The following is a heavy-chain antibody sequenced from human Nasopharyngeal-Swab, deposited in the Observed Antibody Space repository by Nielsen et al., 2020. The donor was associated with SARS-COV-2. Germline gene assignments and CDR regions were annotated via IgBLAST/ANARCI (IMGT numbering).Heavy chain of an antibody. CDR3: AKDRDSGDDSDDYYHYYGMDV. Sequence: GESLKISYAASGFTFRSYAISWVRQAPGKGLEWVSVISGSDYSTYYADSVKGRFTISRDNSKNTVSLQMNSLRVEDTAMYYCAKDRDSGDDSDDYYHYYGMDVWGQGTTVTVSS. V-gene: IGHV3-23*01. D-gene: IGHD5-12*01. J-gene: IGHJ6*02. CDR2: ISGSDYST. CDR1: GFTFRSYA.